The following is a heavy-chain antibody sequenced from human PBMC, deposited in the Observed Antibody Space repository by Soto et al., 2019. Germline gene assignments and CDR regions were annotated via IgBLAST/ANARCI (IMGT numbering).Heavy chain of an antibody. CDR3: ARDHDSGSLGY. Sequence: QVQLVQSGAEVKKPGASVKVSCKASGYTFTTYGISWVRQAPGQGLEWMGWISAYNGNTDYAQKFQDRLTMTTDPATNTAYMALRSLRSDDTAVYYCARDHDSGSLGYWGQGTLVTVSS. CDR2: ISAYNGNT. V-gene: IGHV1-18*01. D-gene: IGHD3-10*01. CDR1: GYTFTTYG. J-gene: IGHJ4*02.